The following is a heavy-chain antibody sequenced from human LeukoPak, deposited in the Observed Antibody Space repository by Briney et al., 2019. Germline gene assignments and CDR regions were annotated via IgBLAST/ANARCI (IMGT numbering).Heavy chain of an antibody. CDR2: INYSGTT. CDR3: ARLGTYSGNLFDN. J-gene: IGHJ4*02. D-gene: IGHD1-26*01. CDR1: GVSVSSDSYY. V-gene: IGHV4-39*01. Sequence: PSETLSLTCTVSGVSVSSDSYYWVWVRQPPGKGLEWTGSINYSGTTFYSSSLKSRITLSMDASKNQFSLRLTSVTAADTAVYYCARLGTYSGNLFDNWGQGTLVTVSS.